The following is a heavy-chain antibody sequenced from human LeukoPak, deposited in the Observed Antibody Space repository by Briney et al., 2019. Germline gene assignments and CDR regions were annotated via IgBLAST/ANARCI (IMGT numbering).Heavy chain of an antibody. CDR2: INWNGGST. V-gene: IGHV3-20*04. CDR1: GFTFDDYG. D-gene: IGHD6-13*01. CDR3: ARGAAGQRGFDY. Sequence: PWGSLRLSCAASGFTFDDYGMTWVSQAPGKGLEWVSGINWNGGSTRYPDSVRGRFTISRDNAKNSLYLQMNSLRAEDTALYYCARGAAGQRGFDYWGQGTLVTVSS. J-gene: IGHJ4*02.